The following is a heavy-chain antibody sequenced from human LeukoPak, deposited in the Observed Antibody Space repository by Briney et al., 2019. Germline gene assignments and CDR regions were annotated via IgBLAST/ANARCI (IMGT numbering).Heavy chain of an antibody. J-gene: IGHJ5*02. D-gene: IGHD5-18*01. Sequence: SETLSLTCTVSGGSIGDYYWSWVRQTPGKGLEWSGFVYYTGATNYNPSLKSRVTISLGTSKNPFSLNLNSVDAANTAVYFCARCGNSYGTGYQFDPWSQGTLVTVSS. CDR1: GGSIGDYY. CDR3: ARCGNSYGTGYQFDP. V-gene: IGHV4-59*01. CDR2: VYYTGAT.